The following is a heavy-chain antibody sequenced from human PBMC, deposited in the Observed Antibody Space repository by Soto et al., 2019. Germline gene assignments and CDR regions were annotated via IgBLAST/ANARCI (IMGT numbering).Heavy chain of an antibody. V-gene: IGHV4-31*03. CDR1: GADINSGGFT. J-gene: IGHJ6*02. CDR3: AIIGVSGYLAV. D-gene: IGHD3-16*02. CDR2: ISHSGCT. Sequence: SETLSLTCSVSGADINSGGFTWTCIRQDAGQGLEWLGYISHSGCTDYNPSLKSRLSISGDTSKNHFSLTFTSVTAADAAVYYCAIIGVSGYLAVWGQGTTVTVSS.